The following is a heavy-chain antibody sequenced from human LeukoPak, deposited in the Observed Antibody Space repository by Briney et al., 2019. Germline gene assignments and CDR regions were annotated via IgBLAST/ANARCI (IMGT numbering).Heavy chain of an antibody. D-gene: IGHD2-2*01. V-gene: IGHV1-69*04. J-gene: IGHJ4*02. Sequence: GSSVKVSCKASGGTFSSYAISWVRQAPGQGLEWMGRIIPILGIANYAQKFQGRVTITADKSTSTAYMELSSLRSEDTAVYYCVYSGVVVPAALGASFDYWGQETLVTVSS. CDR2: IIPILGIA. CDR3: VYSGVVVPAALGASFDY. CDR1: GGTFSSYA.